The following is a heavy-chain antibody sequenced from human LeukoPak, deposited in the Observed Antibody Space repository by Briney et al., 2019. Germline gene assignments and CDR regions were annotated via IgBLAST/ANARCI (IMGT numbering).Heavy chain of an antibody. J-gene: IGHJ5*02. CDR1: GGSISSSSYY. V-gene: IGHV4-39*07. CDR3: ARAGCYVNT. CDR2: IYYSGST. D-gene: IGHD2-2*01. Sequence: SETLSLTCTVSGGSISSSSYYWGWIRQPPGKGLEWIGSIYYSGSTYYNPSLKSRVTISVDTSKNQFSLKLSSVTAADTAVYYCARAGCYVNTWGQGTLVTVSP.